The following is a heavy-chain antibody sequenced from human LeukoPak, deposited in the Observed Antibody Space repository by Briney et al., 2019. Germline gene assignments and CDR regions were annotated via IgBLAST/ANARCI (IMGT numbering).Heavy chain of an antibody. J-gene: IGHJ4*02. CDR1: GYTITGYY. D-gene: IGHD5-12*01. CDR2: INPNSGGT. CDR3: ARTNTKQDSGYDL. Sequence: ASVKVSCKASGYTITGYYMHWARQAPGQGLEWMGWINPNSGGTNYAQKFQGRVTMTRDTSISTAYMELSRLRSDDTAVYYCARTNTKQDSGYDLWGQGTLVTVSS. V-gene: IGHV1-2*02.